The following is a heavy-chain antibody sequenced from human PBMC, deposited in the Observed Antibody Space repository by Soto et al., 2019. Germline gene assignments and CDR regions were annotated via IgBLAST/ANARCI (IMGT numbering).Heavy chain of an antibody. CDR2: ISGSDGST. CDR1: GFTLRNYV. D-gene: IGHD3-3*01. J-gene: IGHJ4*02. Sequence: EVQLLESGGGLVQPGGSLRLSCAASGFTLRNYVMNWVRQAPGKGLEWVSAISGSDGSTYYADSVRGRFTISRDNTKNTLDLQMSSLRAEDTAVYCCAKDCDFCSGYYTSFDYWGQGTMVTVSS. V-gene: IGHV3-23*01. CDR3: AKDCDFCSGYYTSFDY.